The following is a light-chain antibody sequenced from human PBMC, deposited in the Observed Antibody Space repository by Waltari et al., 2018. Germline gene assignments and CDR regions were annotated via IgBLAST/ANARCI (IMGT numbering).Light chain of an antibody. Sequence: EVLMTQSPATLSVSPGERATLSCRASQNVKSNLAWYQQKPGQAPRLLIYGASSRATVTPARFSGSGSGTEFNLTISSLQSEDFAVYYCQEYTTWLRGTFGQGTKVEIK. V-gene: IGKV3-15*01. J-gene: IGKJ1*01. CDR2: GAS. CDR3: QEYTTWLRGT. CDR1: QNVKSN.